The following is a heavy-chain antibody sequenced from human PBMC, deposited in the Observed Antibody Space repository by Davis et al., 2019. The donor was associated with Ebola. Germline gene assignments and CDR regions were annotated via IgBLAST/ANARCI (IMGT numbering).Heavy chain of an antibody. CDR3: ARFLAAAGTSWFDP. CDR2: IYYSGST. J-gene: IGHJ5*02. D-gene: IGHD6-13*01. CDR1: GGSISSYY. Sequence: SETLSLTCTVSGGSISSYYWSWIRQPPGKGLEWIGYIYYSGSTNYNPSLKSRVTISVDTSKNQSSLKLSSVTAADTAVYYCARFLAAAGTSWFDPWGQGTLVTVSS. V-gene: IGHV4-59*01.